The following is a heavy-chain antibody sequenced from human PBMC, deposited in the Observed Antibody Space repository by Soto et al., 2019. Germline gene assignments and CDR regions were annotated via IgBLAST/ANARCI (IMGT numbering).Heavy chain of an antibody. CDR1: GFTFSSYA. CDR2: ISYDGSNK. J-gene: IGHJ3*02. V-gene: IGHV3-30-3*01. D-gene: IGHD3-10*01. CDR3: AREEVGSNYNALDT. Sequence: QVQLVESGGGVVQPGRSLRLSCAASGFTFSSYAMHWVRQAPGKGLEWVAVISYDGSNKYYADSVKGRFTISRDNSKNTWNLQRNSLGAEDTVVYYGAREEVGSNYNALDTGGQGTRVT.